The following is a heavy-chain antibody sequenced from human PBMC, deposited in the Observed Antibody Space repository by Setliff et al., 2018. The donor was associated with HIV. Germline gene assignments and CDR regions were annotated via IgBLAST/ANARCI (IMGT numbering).Heavy chain of an antibody. CDR3: ARQGGYNSPLMV. V-gene: IGHV4-59*08. CDR2: IFDSGTT. D-gene: IGHD3-10*01. CDR1: GGSFSGYY. J-gene: IGHJ4*02. Sequence: PSETLSLTCAVYGGSFSGYYWSWIRQPPGKGLEWIGYIFDSGTTKYNPSVTSRVTISVDASKNQFFLQLISVTAADTAVYYCARQGGYNSPLMVWGQGKLVTVSS.